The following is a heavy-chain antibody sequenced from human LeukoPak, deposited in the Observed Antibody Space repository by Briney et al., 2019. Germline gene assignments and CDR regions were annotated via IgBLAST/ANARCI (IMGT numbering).Heavy chain of an antibody. CDR1: GFTFSSHA. V-gene: IGHV3-23*01. J-gene: IGHJ3*02. CDR3: ARVAEYSSGWYPYDAFDI. Sequence: GGSLRLSCAASGFTFSSHALRWVRQAPGKGIEWVSSLSGSGYNTYYADSVKGRFTISRDNAKNSLYLQMNSLRAEDTAVYYCARVAEYSSGWYPYDAFDIWGQGTMVTVSS. D-gene: IGHD6-19*01. CDR2: LSGSGYNT.